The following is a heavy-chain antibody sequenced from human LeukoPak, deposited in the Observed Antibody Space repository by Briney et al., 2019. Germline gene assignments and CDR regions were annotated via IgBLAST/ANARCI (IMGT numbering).Heavy chain of an antibody. D-gene: IGHD3-10*01. J-gene: IGHJ4*02. CDR1: GGSFSGYY. CDR3: ARDVRLGSGKTFDY. Sequence: PSETLSLTCAVYGGSFSGYYWSWIRQPPGKGLEWIGYIYYSGSTYYNPSLKSRVTISVDTSKNQFSLKLSSVTAADTAVYYCARDVRLGSGKTFDYWGQGTLVTVSS. CDR2: IYYSGST. V-gene: IGHV4-30-4*01.